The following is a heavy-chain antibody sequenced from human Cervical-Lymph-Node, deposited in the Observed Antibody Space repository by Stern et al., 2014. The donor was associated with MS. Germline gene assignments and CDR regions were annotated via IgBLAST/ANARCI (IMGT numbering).Heavy chain of an antibody. J-gene: IGHJ4*02. V-gene: IGHV1-69*01. CDR2: IIPINGTA. CDR1: GGTFSSSD. CDR3: ALGGFGHYFEY. Sequence: QVQLVQSGAEVQKPGSSVKVSCRASGGTFSSSDISWVRQAPGQGLEWMGGIIPINGTANYAQKYQGRVTITADESTSTAYMELSSLRSEDTAIYYCALGGFGHYFEYWGQGTLVTVSS. D-gene: IGHD3-10*01.